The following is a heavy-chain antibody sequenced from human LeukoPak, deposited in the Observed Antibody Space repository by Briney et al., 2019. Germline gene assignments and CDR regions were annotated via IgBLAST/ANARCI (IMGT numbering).Heavy chain of an antibody. V-gene: IGHV3-11*01. CDR1: GFTVSSNY. J-gene: IGHJ4*02. Sequence: PGGSLRLSCAASGFTVSSNYMSWIRQAPGKGLEWVTYISSSGSTIYYADSVKGRFTISRDNAKNSLYLQMNSLRAEDTAVYHCARVYYGIAVAVFDYWGQGTLVTVSS. D-gene: IGHD6-19*01. CDR3: ARVYYGIAVAVFDY. CDR2: ISSSGSTI.